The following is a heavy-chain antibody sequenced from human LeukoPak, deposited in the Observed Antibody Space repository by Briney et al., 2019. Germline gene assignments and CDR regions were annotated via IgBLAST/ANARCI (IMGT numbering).Heavy chain of an antibody. J-gene: IGHJ6*03. V-gene: IGHV3-21*01. CDR2: ISSSSRYI. D-gene: IGHD1-26*01. CDR3: ARDPYSGSYGNYYYYFMDV. Sequence: PGGSLRLSCAAPGFTFSSYSMNWVRQAPGKGLEWVSSISSSSRYIYYADSVKGRFTISRDNAKNSLYLQMNSLRAEDTAVYYCARDPYSGSYGNYYYYFMDVWGKGTTVTISS. CDR1: GFTFSSYS.